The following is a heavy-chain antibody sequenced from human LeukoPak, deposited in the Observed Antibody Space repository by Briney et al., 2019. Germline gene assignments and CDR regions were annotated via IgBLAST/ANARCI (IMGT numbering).Heavy chain of an antibody. V-gene: IGHV3-23*01. Sequence: PGGSLRLSCAASGFTFSSYAMSWVRQAPGKGLEWVSAISGSGGSAYYADSVKGRFTISRDNSKNTLYLQMNSLRAEDTAVYYCAKEFSEPSGYGYFDYWGQGTLVTVSS. J-gene: IGHJ4*02. D-gene: IGHD5-12*01. CDR3: AKEFSEPSGYGYFDY. CDR2: ISGSGGSA. CDR1: GFTFSSYA.